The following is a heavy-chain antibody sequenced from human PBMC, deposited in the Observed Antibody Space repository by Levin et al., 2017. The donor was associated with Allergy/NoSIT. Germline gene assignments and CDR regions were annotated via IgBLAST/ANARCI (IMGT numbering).Heavy chain of an antibody. Sequence: ASVKVSCKASGYTFTNYDINWVRQATGQGLEWMGWMNPNSGNTGYAQKFQGRVTLTRTSSISTAYMELSSLTSKDTAVYYCATQKWERLRSYSYYGMDVWGQGTTVTVSS. CDR2: MNPNSGNT. CDR1: GYTFTNYD. CDR3: ATQKWERLRSYSYYGMDV. V-gene: IGHV1-8*01. J-gene: IGHJ6*02. D-gene: IGHD1-26*01.